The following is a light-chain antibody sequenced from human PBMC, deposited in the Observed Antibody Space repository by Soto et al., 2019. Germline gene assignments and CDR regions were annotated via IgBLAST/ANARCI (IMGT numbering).Light chain of an antibody. V-gene: IGKV3-20*01. CDR2: GAS. J-gene: IGKJ1*01. CDR1: QSVSSSY. CDR3: QQYGSLWT. Sequence: EIVLPQSPGTLSLSPGERATLSCRASQSVSSSYLAWYQQKPGQAPRLLIYGASSRATGIPDRFSGSGSGTDFTLTISRLEPEDFAVYYCQQYGSLWTFGQGTKVDIK.